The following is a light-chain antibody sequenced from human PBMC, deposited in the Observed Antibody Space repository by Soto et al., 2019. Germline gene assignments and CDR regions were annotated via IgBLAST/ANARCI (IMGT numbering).Light chain of an antibody. CDR3: SSYTSSNTLV. CDR1: SSDVGAYNY. Sequence: QSALTQPASVSGSPGQSITISCTGTSSDVGAYNYVSWYQQHPGKAPKLMIFEVSDRPSEVSNRFSGSKSGNTASLPISGLQADYEADYYCSSYTSSNTLVFGGGTKLTVL. V-gene: IGLV2-14*01. J-gene: IGLJ2*01. CDR2: EVS.